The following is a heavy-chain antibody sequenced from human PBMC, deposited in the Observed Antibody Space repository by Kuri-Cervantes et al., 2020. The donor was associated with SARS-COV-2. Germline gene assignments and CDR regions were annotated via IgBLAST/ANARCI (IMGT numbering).Heavy chain of an antibody. CDR2: IYYSGST. CDR3: ARTLASITGTYVDV. V-gene: IGHV4-30-4*08. Sequence: SETLSLTCTVSGGSINIANYYWSWVRQPPGMGLEWIGYIYYSGSTYYNPSLKSRVTISVDTSKNQFSLKLSSVTAADTAVYYCARTLASITGTYVDVWGKGTTVTVSS. CDR1: GGSINIANYY. D-gene: IGHD1-7*01. J-gene: IGHJ6*03.